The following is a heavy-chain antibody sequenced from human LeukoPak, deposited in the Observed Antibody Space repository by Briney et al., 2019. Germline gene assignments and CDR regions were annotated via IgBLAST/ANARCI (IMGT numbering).Heavy chain of an antibody. D-gene: IGHD6-19*01. CDR3: AKGPRYPGIAVAGTVALSVELPKIQFDP. CDR2: LSGSGVLT. J-gene: IGHJ5*02. CDR1: GFSFSNFA. Sequence: GGSLRLSCAASGFSFSNFAMTWVRQAPGKGLEWVSTLSGSGVLTYYADSVTGRFTISRDNSKSTLYLQMNSLRAEDTAIYYCAKGPRYPGIAVAGTVALSVELPKIQFDPWGQGTLVTVSS. V-gene: IGHV3-23*01.